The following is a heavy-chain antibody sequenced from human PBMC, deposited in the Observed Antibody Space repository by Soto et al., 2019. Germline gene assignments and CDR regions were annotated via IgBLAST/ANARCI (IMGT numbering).Heavy chain of an antibody. CDR1: GFTFTRFS. V-gene: IGHV3-21*06. CDR2: ISSTTNYI. Sequence: GGSLRLSCAASGFTFTRFSMNWVRQAPGKGLEWVSSISSTTNYIYYGDSMKGRFTISRDNAKNSLYLEMNSLRAEDTAVYYCARESEDLTSNFDYWGQGTLVTVS. CDR3: ARESEDLTSNFDY. J-gene: IGHJ4*02.